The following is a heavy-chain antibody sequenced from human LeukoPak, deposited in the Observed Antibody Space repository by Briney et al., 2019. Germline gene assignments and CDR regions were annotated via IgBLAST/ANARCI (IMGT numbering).Heavy chain of an antibody. D-gene: IGHD1-26*01. V-gene: IGHV4-31*03. CDR3: ARGYPDVFATENWFDP. Sequence: SETLSLTCTVSGGSISSGGYYWSWIRQHPGKGLEWIGYIYYSGSTYYNPSLKSRVTISVDTSKNQFSLKLSSVTAADTAVYYCARGYPDVFATENWFDPWGQGTLVTVSS. J-gene: IGHJ5*02. CDR2: IYYSGST. CDR1: GGSISSGGYY.